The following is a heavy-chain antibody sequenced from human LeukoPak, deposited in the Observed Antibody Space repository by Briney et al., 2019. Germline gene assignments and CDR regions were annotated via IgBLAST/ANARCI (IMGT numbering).Heavy chain of an antibody. V-gene: IGHV1-2*04. CDR3: ARVRKQQLVLDY. J-gene: IGHJ4*02. D-gene: IGHD6-13*01. Sequence: ASVKASCKASGYTFTGYYMHWVRQAPGQGLEWMGWINPNSGGTNYAQKFQGWVTMTRDTSISTAYMELSRLRSDDTAVYYCARVRKQQLVLDYWGQGTLVTVSS. CDR1: GYTFTGYY. CDR2: INPNSGGT.